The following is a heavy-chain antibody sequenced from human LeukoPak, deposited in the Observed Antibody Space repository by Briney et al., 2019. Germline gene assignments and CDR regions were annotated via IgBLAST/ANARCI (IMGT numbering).Heavy chain of an antibody. CDR2: IASDGRDK. V-gene: IGHV3-30*18. Sequence: GGSLRLSCAASGFTFNSYAMHWVRQAPGKGLEWVAVIASDGRDKKYVDSVKGRFTISRDNSRNTLFLQMNSLRPEDTAVYYCAKDRAVGSAIYDFDYWGQGNLVTVSS. D-gene: IGHD3-3*01. CDR3: AKDRAVGSAIYDFDY. J-gene: IGHJ4*02. CDR1: GFTFNSYA.